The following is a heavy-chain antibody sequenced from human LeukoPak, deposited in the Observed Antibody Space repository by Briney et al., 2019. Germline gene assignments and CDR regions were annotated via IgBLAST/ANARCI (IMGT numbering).Heavy chain of an antibody. J-gene: IGHJ5*02. CDR1: GYTFTSYG. D-gene: IGHD3-16*01. V-gene: IGHV1-18*01. CDR3: ARVMIRHNWLDP. Sequence: ASVKVSCKASGYTFTSYGISWVRQAPGQGLEWMGWISAYNGNTNYAQKLQGRVTMTTDTSTSTAYMELRSLRSDDTAVDYCARVMIRHNWLDPWGQGTLVTVSS. CDR2: ISAYNGNT.